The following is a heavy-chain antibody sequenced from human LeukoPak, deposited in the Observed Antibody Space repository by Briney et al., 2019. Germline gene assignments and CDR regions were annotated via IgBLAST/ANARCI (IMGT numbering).Heavy chain of an antibody. Sequence: PGGSLRLSCAASGFTFSSYGMHWVRQAPGKGLEWVSSISGSSTFIYYADSVKGRFTISRDNAKNSLYLQMNSLRAEDTALYYCARLMVRGVISFMDVWGKGTTVTVSS. V-gene: IGHV3-21*04. CDR2: ISGSSTFI. J-gene: IGHJ6*03. CDR3: ARLMVRGVISFMDV. D-gene: IGHD3-10*01. CDR1: GFTFSSYG.